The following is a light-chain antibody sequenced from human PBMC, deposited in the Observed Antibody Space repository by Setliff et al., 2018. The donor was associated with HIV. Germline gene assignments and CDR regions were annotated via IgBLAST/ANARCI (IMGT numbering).Light chain of an antibody. CDR3: SSYAITNTLP. J-gene: IGLJ1*01. V-gene: IGLV2-14*01. CDR2: EVR. CDR1: SSDVGGYNY. Sequence: QSALTQPASVSGSPGQSITISCTGTSSDVGGYNYVSWYQQHTGKAPKLIIYEVRNRPSGISNRFSGPKSGNTASLTISGLQAVDEGDYYCSSYAITNTLPFGTGTKGTV.